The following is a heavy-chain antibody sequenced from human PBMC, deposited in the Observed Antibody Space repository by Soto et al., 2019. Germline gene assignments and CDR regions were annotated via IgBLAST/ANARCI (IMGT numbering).Heavy chain of an antibody. CDR3: ARGGPGRSAAGHPLWDY. CDR2: INHSGST. J-gene: IGHJ4*02. CDR1: GGSFSGYY. V-gene: IGHV4-34*01. D-gene: IGHD6-13*01. Sequence: SETLSLTCAVYGGSFSGYYWSWIRQPPGKGLEWIGEINHSGSTNYNLSLKSRVTISVDTSKNQFSLKLSSVTAADTAVYYCARGGPGRSAAGHPLWDYWGQGTLVTVSS.